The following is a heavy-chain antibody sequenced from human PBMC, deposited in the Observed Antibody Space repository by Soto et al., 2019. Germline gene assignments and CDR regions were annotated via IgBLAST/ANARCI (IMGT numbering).Heavy chain of an antibody. D-gene: IGHD6-19*01. CDR3: AREASVGTSPFSNSGWYGYFDY. J-gene: IGHJ4*02. V-gene: IGHV4-59*01. CDR2: IFHTGTP. Sequence: PSETLSLTCTVSGGSISAYYWSWIRHPPGGGLEWIGYIFHTGTPRYSPSLESRVTISVDSSKNQVYLKLTSVTAADAAVYFCAREASVGTSPFSNSGWYGYFDYWGPGALVTVSS. CDR1: GGSISAYY.